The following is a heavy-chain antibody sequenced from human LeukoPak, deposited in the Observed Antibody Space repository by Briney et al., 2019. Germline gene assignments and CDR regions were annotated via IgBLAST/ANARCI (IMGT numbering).Heavy chain of an antibody. V-gene: IGHV3-74*01. CDR1: GFTFSGHW. D-gene: IGHD3-22*01. J-gene: IGHJ4*02. Sequence: EGSLRLSCAASGFTFSGHWMHWVRQAPGKGLVWVSRINNEGSHTTYADAVTGRFSISRDNAKNTLYLQMNSLRVEDTAVYYCSRGHYYDSSRAPDYWGQGTLVTVSS. CDR2: INNEGSHT. CDR3: SRGHYYDSSRAPDY.